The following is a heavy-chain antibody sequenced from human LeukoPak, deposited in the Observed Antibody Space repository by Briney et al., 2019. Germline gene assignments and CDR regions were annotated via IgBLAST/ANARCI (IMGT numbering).Heavy chain of an antibody. CDR1: GGSISSYY. J-gene: IGHJ3*02. Sequence: PSETLSLTCTVSGGSISSYYWSWIRQPPGKGLEWIGYIYYSGSTNYNPSLKSRVTISVDTSKNQFSLKLSSVTAADTAVYYCARGGLWFGESIDAFDIWGQGTMVTVSS. V-gene: IGHV4-59*12. CDR2: IYYSGST. CDR3: ARGGLWFGESIDAFDI. D-gene: IGHD3-10*01.